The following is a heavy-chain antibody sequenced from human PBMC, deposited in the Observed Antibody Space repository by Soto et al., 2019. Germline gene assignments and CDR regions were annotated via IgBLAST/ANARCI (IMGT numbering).Heavy chain of an antibody. CDR1: GGSISSYY. CDR3: ARRVYSSSRGTRSWFDP. Sequence: SETLSLTCTVSGGSISSYYWSWIRQPAGKGLEWIGRIYTSGSTNYNPSLKSRVTISVDTSKNQFSLKLSSVTAADTAVYYCARRVYSSSRGTRSWFDPWGQGTLVTVSS. V-gene: IGHV4-4*07. D-gene: IGHD6-6*01. J-gene: IGHJ5*02. CDR2: IYTSGST.